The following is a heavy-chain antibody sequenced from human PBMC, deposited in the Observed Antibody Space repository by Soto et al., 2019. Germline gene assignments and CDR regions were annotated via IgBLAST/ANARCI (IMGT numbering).Heavy chain of an antibody. V-gene: IGHV3-23*01. CDR2: ISGSGGST. D-gene: IGHD2-2*01. CDR1: GFTFSSYA. Sequence: GGSLRLSCAASGFTFSSYAMSWVRQAPGKGLEWVSAISGSGGSTYYADSVKGRFTISRDNSKNTLYLQMNSLRAEDTAVYYCANRPKYCSSTRCYDWFDPWGQGTLVTSPQ. J-gene: IGHJ5*02. CDR3: ANRPKYCSSTRCYDWFDP.